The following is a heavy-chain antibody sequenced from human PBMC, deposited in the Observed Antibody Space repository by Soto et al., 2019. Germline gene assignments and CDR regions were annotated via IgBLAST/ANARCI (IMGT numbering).Heavy chain of an antibody. V-gene: IGHV4-39*07. CDR1: GGSITSSSYY. J-gene: IGHJ4*02. CDR2: IYYRGST. CDR3: VRANHFDF. Sequence: SETLSLTCTVSGGSITSSSYYWGWFRQPPGKGLEWIGTIYYRGSTYTNPSLKSRLTISVDMSKNHFSLKLISVTAADTAIYYCVRANHFDFWGQGTLVTVSS.